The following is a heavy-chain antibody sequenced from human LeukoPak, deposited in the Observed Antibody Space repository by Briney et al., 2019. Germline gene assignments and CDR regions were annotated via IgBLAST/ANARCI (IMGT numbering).Heavy chain of an antibody. CDR3: ARGNGSGSYYRPAYFDY. D-gene: IGHD3-10*01. Sequence: PGGSLRLSCAASGFTFSSYGMHWVRQAPGKGLEWVAVIWYDGSNKYYADSVKGRFTISRDNSKNTLYLQMNSLRAEDTAVYYCARGNGSGSYYRPAYFDYWGQGTLVTVSS. CDR2: IWYDGSNK. V-gene: IGHV3-33*01. CDR1: GFTFSSYG. J-gene: IGHJ4*02.